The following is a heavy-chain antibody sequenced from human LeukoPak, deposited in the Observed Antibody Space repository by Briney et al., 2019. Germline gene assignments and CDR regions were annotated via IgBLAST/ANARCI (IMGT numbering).Heavy chain of an antibody. Sequence: GGSLRLSCAASGFTSNDHAMHWIRQIPGKGLEWVSGIYWNSGGTGYADSVKGRFTISRDNAKNTLFLQMNSLRAEDTAVYYCARGLYIGSEWIDHWGQGTLVTVSS. CDR1: GFTSNDHA. J-gene: IGHJ4*02. CDR2: IYWNSGGT. CDR3: ARGLYIGSEWIDH. V-gene: IGHV3-9*02. D-gene: IGHD1-26*01.